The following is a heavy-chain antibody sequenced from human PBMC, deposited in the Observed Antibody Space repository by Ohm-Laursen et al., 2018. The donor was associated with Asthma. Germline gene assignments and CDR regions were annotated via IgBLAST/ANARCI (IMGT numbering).Heavy chain of an antibody. CDR3: ARDVMEWYLPAFDF. Sequence: SLRLSCAASGFTFRSYAMHWVRQAPGKGLEWVAVSGPYFDGGLKYYADSGNGRFTVSRDDSKNTLYLQMNSLRPDDTAVYYCARDVMEWYLPAFDFWGQGTLVTVSS. V-gene: IGHV3-30-3*01. J-gene: IGHJ4*02. CDR1: GFTFRSYA. CDR2: SGPYFDGGLK. D-gene: IGHD3-3*01.